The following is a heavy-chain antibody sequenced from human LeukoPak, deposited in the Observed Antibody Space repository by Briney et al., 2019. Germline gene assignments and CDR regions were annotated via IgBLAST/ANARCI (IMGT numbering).Heavy chain of an antibody. CDR2: INEDGSEN. D-gene: IGHD6-13*01. J-gene: IGHJ3*01. CDR1: GFTFSHSA. CDR3: ARHRCPSS. V-gene: IGHV3-7*03. Sequence: PGGSLRLSCAATGFTFSHSAVSWVRRAPGKGLEWVANINEDGSENHYVDSVKGRFTISRDNAKNSLYLQMNSLRAEDTAIYYCARHRCPSSWGPGTVVTVSS.